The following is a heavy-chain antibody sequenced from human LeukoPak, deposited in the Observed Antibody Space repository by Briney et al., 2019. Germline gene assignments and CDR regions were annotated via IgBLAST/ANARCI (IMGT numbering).Heavy chain of an antibody. Sequence: GSLRLSCAASGFTFSSYSMNWVRQAPGKGLEWVSSIRSSSRYIFYADSVKGRFTISRDNAKNSLYLQMNSLRAEDTAVYYCARDPRYSSSWLFDYWGQGTLVTVSS. CDR1: GFTFSSYS. J-gene: IGHJ4*02. V-gene: IGHV3-21*01. CDR3: ARDPRYSSSWLFDY. CDR2: IRSSSRYI. D-gene: IGHD6-13*01.